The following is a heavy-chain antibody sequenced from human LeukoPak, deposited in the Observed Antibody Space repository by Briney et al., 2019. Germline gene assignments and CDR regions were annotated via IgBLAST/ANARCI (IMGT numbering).Heavy chain of an antibody. CDR3: ARDRCLGYCSSTSEVDAFDI. CDR2: IYYSGSSGST. Sequence: PSETLSLTCTVSGGSISSYYWSWIRQPPGKGLEWIGYIYYSGSSGSTNYNPSLKSRVTISVDTSKSQFSLKLSSVTAADTAVYYCARDRCLGYCSSTSEVDAFDIWGQGTMVTVSS. D-gene: IGHD2-2*01. J-gene: IGHJ3*02. CDR1: GGSISSYY. V-gene: IGHV4-59*12.